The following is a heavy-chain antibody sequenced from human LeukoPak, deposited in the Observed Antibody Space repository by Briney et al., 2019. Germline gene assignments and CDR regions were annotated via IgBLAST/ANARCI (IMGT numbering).Heavy chain of an antibody. D-gene: IGHD3-9*01. CDR2: INHSGST. J-gene: IGHJ5*02. V-gene: IGHV4-34*01. Sequence: SETLSLTCAVYGGSFSGYYWSWIRQPPGKGLEWIGEINHSGSTNYNPSLKSRVTTSVDTSKNQFSLKLSSVTAADTAVYYCARDLYDILTGYPQGFDPWGQGTLVTVSS. CDR3: ARDLYDILTGYPQGFDP. CDR1: GGSFSGYY.